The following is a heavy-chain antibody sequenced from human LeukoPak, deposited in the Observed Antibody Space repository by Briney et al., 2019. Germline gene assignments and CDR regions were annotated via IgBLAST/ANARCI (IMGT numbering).Heavy chain of an antibody. D-gene: IGHD3-16*01. V-gene: IGHV3-23*01. J-gene: IGHJ5*02. CDR3: AKSRVCALVKFWCWFDP. CDR1: GFTVSSNS. CDR2: ISGSGGST. Sequence: GGSLRLSCTVSGFTVSSNSMSWVRQAPGKGLEWVSAISGSGGSTYYADSVKGRFTISRDNSKNTLYLQMNSLRAEDTAVYYCAKSRVCALVKFWCWFDPWGQGTLVTVSS.